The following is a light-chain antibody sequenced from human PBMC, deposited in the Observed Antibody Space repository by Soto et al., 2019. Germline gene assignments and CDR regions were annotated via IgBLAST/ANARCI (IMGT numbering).Light chain of an antibody. CDR3: QHYRSSPFT. CDR2: DSS. J-gene: IGKJ2*01. V-gene: IGKV3D-20*01. CDR1: QSVSSSY. Sequence: EIVLTQSPATLSLSPGERATLSCAASQSVSSSYLAWYQQKPALAPRLLIYDSSSRSTGSPDRFSGSGSGTDLPLTISRLEPEDFAVYYCQHYRSSPFTFGQGTKVEIK.